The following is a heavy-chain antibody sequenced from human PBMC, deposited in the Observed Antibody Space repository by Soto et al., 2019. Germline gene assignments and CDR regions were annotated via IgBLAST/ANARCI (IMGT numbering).Heavy chain of an antibody. J-gene: IGHJ4*02. V-gene: IGHV3-11*01. Sequence: GGSLGLSCAACGYTVSDYDLSWILQAPGNGLEWISYIDTSSTKIYYADSVRGRFTISRDNGKNSLFLEMNNLRVEDTAVYFCASHYDLWTGYLSPVDYWGRGTLVTVSS. CDR3: ASHYDLWTGYLSPVDY. CDR2: IDTSSTKI. D-gene: IGHD3-3*01. CDR1: GYTVSDYD.